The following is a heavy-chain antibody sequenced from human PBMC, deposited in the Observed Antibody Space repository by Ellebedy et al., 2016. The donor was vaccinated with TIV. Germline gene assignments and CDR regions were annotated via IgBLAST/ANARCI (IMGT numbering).Heavy chain of an antibody. CDR3: ARYRPYPINQTAPRSYYYYYMDV. D-gene: IGHD2-21*02. CDR1: GYTFTGYY. Sequence: ASVKVSCXASGYTFTGYYMHWVRQAPGQGLEWMGWINPNSGGTNYAQKFQGRVTMTRDTSISTAYMELSRLRSDDTAVYYCARYRPYPINQTAPRSYYYYYMDVWGKGTTVTVSS. J-gene: IGHJ6*03. CDR2: INPNSGGT. V-gene: IGHV1-2*02.